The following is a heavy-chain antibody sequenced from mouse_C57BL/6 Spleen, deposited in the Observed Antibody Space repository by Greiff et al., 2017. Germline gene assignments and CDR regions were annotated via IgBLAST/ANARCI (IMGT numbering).Heavy chain of an antibody. J-gene: IGHJ3*01. Sequence: VQLQQSGPELVKPGASVKISCKASGYTFTDYYMNWVKQSHGKSLEWIGDINPNNGGTSYNQKFKGKATLTVDKSSSTAYMELRSLTSEDSAVYYCARRGYDYDAWFAYWGQGTLVTVSA. CDR1: GYTFTDYY. V-gene: IGHV1-26*01. CDR2: INPNNGGT. D-gene: IGHD2-4*01. CDR3: ARRGYDYDAWFAY.